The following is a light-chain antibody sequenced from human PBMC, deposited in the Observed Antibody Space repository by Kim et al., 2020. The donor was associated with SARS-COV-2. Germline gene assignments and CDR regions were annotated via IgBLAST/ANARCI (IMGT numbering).Light chain of an antibody. J-gene: IGKJ4*01. Sequence: EIVLTQPPATLSLSLGERATLSCWASQSVSSYLAWYQQKPGQPPRLLIYDASNRATGIPGRFSGSGSGTDFTLTISSLEPEDFAVYYCQQRSNWPLTFGGGTKVDIK. V-gene: IGKV3-11*01. CDR2: DAS. CDR3: QQRSNWPLT. CDR1: QSVSSY.